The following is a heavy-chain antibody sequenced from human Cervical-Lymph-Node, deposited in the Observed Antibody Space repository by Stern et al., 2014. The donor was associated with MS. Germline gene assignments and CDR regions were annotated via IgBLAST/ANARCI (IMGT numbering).Heavy chain of an antibody. D-gene: IGHD3-10*01. CDR2: IYYSGST. J-gene: IGHJ3*02. V-gene: IGHV4-59*01. CDR3: ARGYYYGSGNAFDI. CDR1: GGSISSYY. Sequence: QVQLQESGPGLVKPSETLSLTCTVSGGSISSYYWRWIRQPPGKVLEWFGYIYYSGSTNYNPSLKSRVTISVDTSKNQFSLKLSSVTAADTAVYYCARGYYYGSGNAFDIWGQGTMVTVSS.